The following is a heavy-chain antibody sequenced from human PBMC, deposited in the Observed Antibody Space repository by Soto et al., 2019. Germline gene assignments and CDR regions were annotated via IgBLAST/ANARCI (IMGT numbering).Heavy chain of an antibody. CDR1: GYSFTSYW. D-gene: IGHD1-20*01. CDR3: ARDSGITGTADAFDI. CDR2: IYPGDSDT. Sequence: GESLKISCKGSGYSFTSYWIGWVRQMPGKGLEWMGIIYPGDSDTRYSPSFQGQVTISADKSISTAYLQWSSLKASDTAMYYCARDSGITGTADAFDIWGQGTMVNVSS. J-gene: IGHJ3*02. V-gene: IGHV5-51*01.